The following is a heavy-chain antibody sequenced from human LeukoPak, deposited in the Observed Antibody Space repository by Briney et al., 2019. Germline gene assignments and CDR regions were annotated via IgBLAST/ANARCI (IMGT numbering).Heavy chain of an antibody. CDR1: GYTFTSYA. V-gene: IGHV1-69*04. D-gene: IGHD5-24*01. CDR3: ARHSVGRWLQLTDY. CDR2: IIPILGIA. J-gene: IGHJ4*02. Sequence: SVKVSCKASGYTFTSYAISWVRQAPGQGLEWMGRIIPILGIANYAQKFQGRVTITADKSTSTAYMELSSLRSEDTAVYYCARHSVGRWLQLTDYWGQGTLVTVSS.